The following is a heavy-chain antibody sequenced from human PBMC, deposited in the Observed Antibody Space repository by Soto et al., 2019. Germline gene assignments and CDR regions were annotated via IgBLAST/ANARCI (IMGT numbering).Heavy chain of an antibody. CDR1: GDSVSSNSAA. V-gene: IGHV6-1*01. CDR2: TYYRSKWYN. J-gene: IGHJ3*02. D-gene: IGHD6-13*01. Sequence: SQTLSLTCALSGDSVSSNSAAWNWIRQSPSRGLEWLGRTYYRSKWYNDYAVSVKSRISINPDTSKNQFSLQLNSVTPEDTAVYYCATQHSNSWYGNAFDIWGQGTLVTVPS. CDR3: ATQHSNSWYGNAFDI.